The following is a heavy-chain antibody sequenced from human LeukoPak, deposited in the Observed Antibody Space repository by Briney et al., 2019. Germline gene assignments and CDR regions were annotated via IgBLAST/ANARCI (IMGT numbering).Heavy chain of an antibody. V-gene: IGHV4-61*02. D-gene: IGHD3-16*01. Sequence: PSETLSLTCTVSGGSISSGSYYWSWIRQPAGKGLEWIGRIYTSGSTNYNPSLKSRVTMSVDTSKNQFSLKLSSVTAADTAVYYCARGQSSYYDYVWGSLDWFDPWGQGTLVTVSS. J-gene: IGHJ5*02. CDR3: ARGQSSYYDYVWGSLDWFDP. CDR2: IYTSGST. CDR1: GGSISSGSYY.